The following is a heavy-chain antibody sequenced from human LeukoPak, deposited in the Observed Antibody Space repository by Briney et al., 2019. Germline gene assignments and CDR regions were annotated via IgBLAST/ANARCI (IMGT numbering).Heavy chain of an antibody. V-gene: IGHV4-31*03. CDR3: ARVVGGSCSSTSCYYDY. CDR2: IYYSGST. D-gene: IGHD2-2*01. CDR1: GGSISSGGYY. Sequence: SQTLSLICTVSGGSISSGGYYWSWIRQHPGKGLEWIGYIYYSGSTYYNPSLKSRVTISVDTSKNQFSLKLSSVTAADTAVYYCARVVGGSCSSTSCYYDYWGQGTLVTVSS. J-gene: IGHJ4*02.